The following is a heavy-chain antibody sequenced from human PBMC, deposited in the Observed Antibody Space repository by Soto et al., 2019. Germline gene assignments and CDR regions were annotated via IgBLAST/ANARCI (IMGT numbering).Heavy chain of an antibody. CDR3: AREVIGGKAFRGFLDY. Sequence: PGGSLRLSCAASKSIFTGYGMHWVRQTPGKGLEWVAVIRFDGTDEHYADSVKGRFTISRDNSKNMLYLQMNSLRVEDTALYYCAREVIGGKAFRGFLDYWGQGPLVTVSS. CDR1: KSIFTGYG. CDR2: IRFDGTDE. J-gene: IGHJ4*02. V-gene: IGHV3-33*01. D-gene: IGHD2-15*01.